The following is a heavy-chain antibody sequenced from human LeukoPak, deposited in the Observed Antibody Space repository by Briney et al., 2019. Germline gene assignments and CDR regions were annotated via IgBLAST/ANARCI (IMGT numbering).Heavy chain of an antibody. J-gene: IGHJ4*02. D-gene: IGHD3-22*01. Sequence: ASVKVSCKGSGYTFTAYYMHWVRQAPGQGLGWMGWINPNSGVTNYAQQFQGRVTMTRDTSISTAYMELSRLSSDDTAVYYCASLGDSSGFYYVASWGQGTLVTVSS. CDR2: INPNSGVT. CDR1: GYTFTAYY. CDR3: ASLGDSSGFYYVAS. V-gene: IGHV1-2*02.